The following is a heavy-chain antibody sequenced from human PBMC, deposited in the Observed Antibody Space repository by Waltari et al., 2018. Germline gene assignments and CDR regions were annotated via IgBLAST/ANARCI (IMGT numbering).Heavy chain of an antibody. J-gene: IGHJ4*02. V-gene: IGHV4-39*07. Sequence: QLQLQESGPGLVKPSETLSLTCTVSGGSISSSSYYWGWIRQPPGKGLEWIGSSYYSGGTYYNPSLKSRGTISGDTSKNQFSRKLSSVTAADTAVYYCATVDYGILTGYYTNFDYWGQGTLVTVSS. CDR3: ATVDYGILTGYYTNFDY. D-gene: IGHD3-9*01. CDR2: SYYSGGT. CDR1: GGSISSSSYY.